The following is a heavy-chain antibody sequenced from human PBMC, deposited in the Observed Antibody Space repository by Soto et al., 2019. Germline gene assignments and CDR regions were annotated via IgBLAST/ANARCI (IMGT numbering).Heavy chain of an antibody. CDR3: AREEKGYDYYGMDV. J-gene: IGHJ6*02. CDR1: GGSISSGDYY. CDR2: IYYRGST. Sequence: QVQLQESGPGLVKPSQTLSLTCTVSGGSISSGDYYWSWIRQPPGKGLEWIGYIYYRGSTYYTPSLKSRVTISVDTSKNQFSLKVNSVTAAATAVYYCAREEKGYDYYGMDVWGQVTTVTVSS. V-gene: IGHV4-30-4*01.